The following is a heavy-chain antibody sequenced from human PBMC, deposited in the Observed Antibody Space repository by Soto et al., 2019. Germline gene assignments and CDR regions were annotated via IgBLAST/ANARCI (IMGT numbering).Heavy chain of an antibody. CDR1: GFTFSSYW. D-gene: IGHD6-19*01. Sequence: GGSLRLSCAASGFTFSSYWMHWVRQAPGKGLVWVSHINSDGSSTSYADSVKGRFTISRDNAKNTLYLQMNSLRAEDTAVYYCARGPHSSGWYNYYYYGMDVWGQGTTVTVSS. J-gene: IGHJ6*02. CDR2: INSDGSST. CDR3: ARGPHSSGWYNYYYYGMDV. V-gene: IGHV3-74*01.